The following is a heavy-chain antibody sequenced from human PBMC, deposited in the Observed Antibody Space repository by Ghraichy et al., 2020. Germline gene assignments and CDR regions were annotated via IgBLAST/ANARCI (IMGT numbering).Heavy chain of an antibody. D-gene: IGHD5-12*01. CDR1: GGSISSSSHY. CDR2: IYYSGST. J-gene: IGHJ4*02. Sequence: SQTLSLTCTVSGGSISSSSHYWGWIRQSPGKGLEWIGSIYYSGSTYYTPSLKSRVTISVDTSRNQFSLKLSSVTAADTAVYYCARSEHSGVIPLNYWGQGTLVTVSS. CDR3: ARSEHSGVIPLNY. V-gene: IGHV4-39*07.